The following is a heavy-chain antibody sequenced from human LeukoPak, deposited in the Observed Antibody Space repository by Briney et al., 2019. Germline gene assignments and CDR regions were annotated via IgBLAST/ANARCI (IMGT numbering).Heavy chain of an antibody. CDR2: IYHSGST. CDR3: ARVKTLSGVGDY. J-gene: IGHJ4*02. V-gene: IGHV4-4*02. CDR1: GGSISSSNW. Sequence: SGTLSLTCAVSGGSISSSNWWSWVRQPPGEGLEWIGEIYHSGSTNYNPSLKGRVTISVDKSKNQFSLKLSSVTAADTAVYYCARVKTLSGVGDYWGQGTLVTVSS. D-gene: IGHD3-9*01.